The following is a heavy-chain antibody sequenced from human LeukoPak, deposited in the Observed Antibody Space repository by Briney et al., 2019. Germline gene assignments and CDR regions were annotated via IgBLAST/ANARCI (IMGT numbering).Heavy chain of an antibody. CDR1: GFTFDDYT. Sequence: PGGSLRLSCAASGFTFDDYTMHWVRQAPGKGLEWVSLISWDGGSTYYADSVKGRFTISRDNAKNSLYLQMNSLRAEDTALYYCAKVSASAAGLYYFDYWGQGTLVTVSS. V-gene: IGHV3-43*01. CDR2: ISWDGGST. J-gene: IGHJ4*02. CDR3: AKVSASAAGLYYFDY. D-gene: IGHD6-13*01.